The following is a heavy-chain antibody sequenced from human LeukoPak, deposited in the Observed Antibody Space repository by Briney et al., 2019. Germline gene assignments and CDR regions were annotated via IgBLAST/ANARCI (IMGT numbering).Heavy chain of an antibody. CDR3: ARRAGSTSSFGMDV. Sequence: SSETLSLTCIVSGVSISTTSYYWSWIRQHPGKGLEWIGYIYYSGSTYYNPSLKSRVTISVDTSKNQFSLKLSSVTAADTAVYYCARRAGSTSSFGMDVWGQGTTVTVSS. CDR2: IYYSGST. J-gene: IGHJ6*02. D-gene: IGHD2-2*01. CDR1: GVSISTTSYY. V-gene: IGHV4-31*03.